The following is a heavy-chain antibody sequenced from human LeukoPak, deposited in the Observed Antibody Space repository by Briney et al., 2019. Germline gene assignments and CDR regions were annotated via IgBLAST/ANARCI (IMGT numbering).Heavy chain of an antibody. Sequence: ASVKVSCKASGYTFTSYDINWVRQATGQGLEWMGWMNPNSGNTGYAQKFQGRVTMTRNTSISTAYMELSSLRSEDTAVYYCARGPITIFGVVIIPYYYYGMDVWGQGTTVTVSS. CDR2: MNPNSGNT. CDR3: ARGPITIFGVVIIPYYYYGMDV. V-gene: IGHV1-8*01. J-gene: IGHJ6*02. D-gene: IGHD3-3*01. CDR1: GYTFTSYD.